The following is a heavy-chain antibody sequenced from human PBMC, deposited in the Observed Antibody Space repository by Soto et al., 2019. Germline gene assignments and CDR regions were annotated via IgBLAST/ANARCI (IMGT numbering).Heavy chain of an antibody. CDR2: IGTAGDT. Sequence: EVQLVESGGGLVQPGGSLRLSCAASGFTFSSYDMHWVRQATGKGLEWFSAIGTAGDTYYPGSVKGRFTISRENAKNSLYLQMNSLRAGDTAVYYCARGRHYYDSSGYYYYFDYWGQGTLVTVSS. CDR3: ARGRHYYDSSGYYYYFDY. CDR1: GFTFSSYD. D-gene: IGHD3-22*01. J-gene: IGHJ4*02. V-gene: IGHV3-13*04.